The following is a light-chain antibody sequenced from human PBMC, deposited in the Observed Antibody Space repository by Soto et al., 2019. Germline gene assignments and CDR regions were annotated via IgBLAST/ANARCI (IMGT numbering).Light chain of an antibody. CDR2: DAS. CDR3: QQTDTIPRT. J-gene: IGKJ1*01. V-gene: IGKV1-13*02. Sequence: AIQLTQSPSSLSASVGDRFTITCRASQGISSFLAWYQQKPGKAPNLLIYDASSLESGVPSRFSGSGSGTEFTLTISSLQPDDFATYYCQQTDTIPRTFGQGTTVDIK. CDR1: QGISSF.